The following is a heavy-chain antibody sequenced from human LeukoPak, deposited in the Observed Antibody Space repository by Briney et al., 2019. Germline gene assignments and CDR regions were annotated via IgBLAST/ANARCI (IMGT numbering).Heavy chain of an antibody. J-gene: IGHJ4*02. Sequence: SETLSLTCTVSGGSISSSTYYWAWIRQPPGRGLEWIATIHHSGSTYYKPSLRSGVTISVDTSRNQFSLKLSSVTVADTAVYYCARLGGYYDPPGYWGQGTLVTVSS. CDR2: IHHSGST. CDR3: ARLGGYYDPPGY. V-gene: IGHV4-39*01. D-gene: IGHD3-22*01. CDR1: GGSISSSTYY.